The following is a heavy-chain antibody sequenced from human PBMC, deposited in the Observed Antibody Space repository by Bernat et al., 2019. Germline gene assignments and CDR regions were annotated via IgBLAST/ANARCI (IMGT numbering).Heavy chain of an antibody. CDR3: AGIDGSGCYYSYFDY. V-gene: IGHV3-48*01. CDR2: ISSSSSTT. Sequence: EVQLLESGGGLVQPGGSLRLSCAASGFTFSSYSMNWVRQAPGKGLEWVSSISSSSSTTYYADSVKGRFTISRDNAKNTLYLQMNSLRAEDTAVYYCAGIDGSGCYYSYFDYWGQGTLVTVSS. D-gene: IGHD3-10*01. CDR1: GFTFSSYS. J-gene: IGHJ4*02.